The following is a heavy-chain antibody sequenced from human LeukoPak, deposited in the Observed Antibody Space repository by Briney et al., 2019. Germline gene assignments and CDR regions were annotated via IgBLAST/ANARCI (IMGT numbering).Heavy chain of an antibody. CDR3: VRGVVLSTY. Sequence: GGSLGLSCAASVFTFSSYWMHWVRQAPGKGLVWVLDLHSDGRSTSYADSAKRRFRPSRDNAKSTLDLQMNSLRGEDTGVYYCVRGVVLSTYWGERTLVTVSS. CDR1: VFTFSSYW. D-gene: IGHD2-8*01. J-gene: IGHJ4*02. CDR2: LHSDGRST. V-gene: IGHV3-74*01.